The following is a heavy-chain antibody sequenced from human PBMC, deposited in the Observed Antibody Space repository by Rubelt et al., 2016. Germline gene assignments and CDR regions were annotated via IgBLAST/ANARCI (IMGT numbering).Heavy chain of an antibody. CDR1: GGSISSSTSY. CDR3: ATGTICGVVKDAFDI. Sequence: QLQLQESGPGLVKPSETLSLTCSVSGGSISSSTSYWGWIRQPPGKGLEWIGEINHSGSTNYNQSLKSRVSISVDTSKNQFSLKLSAVTAADTAVYYCATGTICGVVKDAFDIWGQGTMVTVSA. CDR2: INHSGST. D-gene: IGHD3-3*01. V-gene: IGHV4-39*07. J-gene: IGHJ3*02.